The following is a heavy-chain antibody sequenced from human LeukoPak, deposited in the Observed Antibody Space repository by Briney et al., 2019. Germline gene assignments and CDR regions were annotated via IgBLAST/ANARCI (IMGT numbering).Heavy chain of an antibody. J-gene: IGHJ5*02. CDR2: INPYRDTT. CDR3: VRGRDESRGYWGHDWFDA. D-gene: IGHD3-22*01. V-gene: IGHV1-2*02. Sequence: GASVKVSCKTSGYTFINFYIHWVRQAPGQGLEWMGWINPYRDTTNYARKFQGRVSMARDKSKSTAYMTLSGLTSDDTALYFCVRGRDESRGYWGHDWFDAWGQGTLVTVSS. CDR1: GYTFINFY.